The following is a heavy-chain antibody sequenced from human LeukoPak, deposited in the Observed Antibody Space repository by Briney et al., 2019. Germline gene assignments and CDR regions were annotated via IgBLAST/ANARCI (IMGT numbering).Heavy chain of an antibody. CDR1: GGSISSYY. V-gene: IGHV4-59*01. D-gene: IGHD5-24*01. CDR3: ARGEMATIEDAFDI. J-gene: IGHJ3*02. CDR2: IYYSGST. Sequence: SSETLSLTCTVSGGSISSYYWSWIRQPPGKGLEWIGYIYYSGSTNYNPSLKSRVTISVDTSKNQFSLKLSSVTAADTAVYYCARGEMATIEDAFDIWGQGTMVTVSS.